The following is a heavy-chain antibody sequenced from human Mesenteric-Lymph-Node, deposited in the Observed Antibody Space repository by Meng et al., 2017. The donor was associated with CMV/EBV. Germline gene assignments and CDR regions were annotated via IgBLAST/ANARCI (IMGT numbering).Heavy chain of an antibody. V-gene: IGHV4-39*07. J-gene: IGHJ6*02. CDR1: GASISSNSYY. CDR2: IYYSGST. CDR3: ARGGPAANYYYYGMDV. D-gene: IGHD2-2*01. Sequence: SETLSLTCTVSGASISSNSYYWGWIRQPPGKGLEWIGSIYYSGSTYYNPSLKSRVTISVATSENQFSLKLSSVTAADTAVYYCARGGPAANYYYYGMDVWGQGTTVTVSS.